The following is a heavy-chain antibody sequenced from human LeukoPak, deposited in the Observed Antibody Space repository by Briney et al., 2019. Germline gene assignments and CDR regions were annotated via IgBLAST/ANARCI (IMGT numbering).Heavy chain of an antibody. Sequence: PSETLSLTCTVSGGSISSYYWSWIRQPPGKGLEWIGYIYYSGSTNYNPSLKSRVTISVDTSKNQFSLKLSSVTAADTAVYYCARADYGSLDYRGQGTLVTVSS. D-gene: IGHD3-16*01. CDR1: GGSISSYY. J-gene: IGHJ4*02. CDR2: IYYSGST. CDR3: ARADYGSLDY. V-gene: IGHV4-59*01.